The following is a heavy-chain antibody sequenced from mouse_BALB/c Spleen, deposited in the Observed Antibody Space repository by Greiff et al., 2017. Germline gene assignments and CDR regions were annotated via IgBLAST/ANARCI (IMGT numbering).Heavy chain of an antibody. CDR2: ISSGGSYT. CDR1: GFTFSSYA. V-gene: IGHV5-9-4*01. Sequence: EVQLVESGGGLVKPGGSLKLSCAASGFTFSSYAMSWVRQSPEKRLEWVAEISSGGSYTYYPDTVTGRFTISRDNAKNTLYLEMSSLRSEDTAMYYCARGSLDVWGEGTTVTVSS. CDR3: ARGSLDV. J-gene: IGHJ1*01.